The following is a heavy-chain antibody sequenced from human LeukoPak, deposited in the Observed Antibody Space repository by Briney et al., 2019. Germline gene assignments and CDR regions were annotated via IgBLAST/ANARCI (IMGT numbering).Heavy chain of an antibody. CDR3: ARVWGSSSPDY. Sequence: PGGSLRLSCAASGFTFSSYSMNWVRQAPGKGLEWVSSISSSSSYIYYADPVKGRFTISRDNAKDSLYLQMNSLRAEDTAVYYCARVWGSSSPDYWGQGTLVTVSS. D-gene: IGHD6-6*01. CDR2: ISSSSSYI. V-gene: IGHV3-21*01. J-gene: IGHJ4*02. CDR1: GFTFSSYS.